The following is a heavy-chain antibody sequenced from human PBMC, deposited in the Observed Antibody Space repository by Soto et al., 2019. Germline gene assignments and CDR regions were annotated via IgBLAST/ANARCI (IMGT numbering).Heavy chain of an antibody. CDR3: ASLIAVANY. Sequence: SETLSLTCTVSGGSISSSSYYWGWIRQPPGKGLEWIGRIYYSGTTYYNPSLKSRVTISVDKSKNQFSLKLSPVTAADAAVYYCASLIAVANYWGQGTLVTVSS. J-gene: IGHJ4*02. CDR2: IYYSGTT. CDR1: GGSISSSSYY. V-gene: IGHV4-39*07. D-gene: IGHD6-19*01.